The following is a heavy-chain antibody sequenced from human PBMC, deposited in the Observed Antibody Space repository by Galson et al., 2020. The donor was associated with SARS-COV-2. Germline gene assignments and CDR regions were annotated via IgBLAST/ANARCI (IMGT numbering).Heavy chain of an antibody. CDR3: AKEGEWFGESGWFDP. Sequence: GGSLRLSCVGSKLRFGEYRMNWLRQAPGKGPEWVSNITGSGGTTYYADSVKGRFTISRDNSKNMLYLQMDSLRVEDTATYYCAKEGEWFGESGWFDPWGQGALVTVSS. CDR2: ITGSGGTT. D-gene: IGHD3-10*01. J-gene: IGHJ5*02. CDR1: KLRFGEYR. V-gene: IGHV3-23*01.